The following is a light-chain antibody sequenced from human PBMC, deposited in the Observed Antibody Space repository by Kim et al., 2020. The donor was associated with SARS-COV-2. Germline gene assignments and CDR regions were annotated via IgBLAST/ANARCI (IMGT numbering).Light chain of an antibody. V-gene: IGKV3-15*01. CDR2: GAS. J-gene: IGKJ2*03. Sequence: EIVLTQSTATLSVSPGERATLSCRASQTISSNLAWYRQKPGQAPRLLIYGASSRATGIPARFSGSGFGTEFTLTISSLQSEDFAVYFCHQYNFSPYSFGQGTKLEI. CDR3: HQYNFSPYS. CDR1: QTISSN.